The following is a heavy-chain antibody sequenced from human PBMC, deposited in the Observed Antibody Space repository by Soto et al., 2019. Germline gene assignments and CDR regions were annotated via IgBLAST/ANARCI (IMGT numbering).Heavy chain of an antibody. CDR3: ARGVPNKHGFDV. D-gene: IGHD1-1*01. CDR2: IKTDGSST. Sequence: GGSLRLSCAASGFTFSSYWMHWVRQAPGEGLVWVSRIKTDGSSTNYADSVKGRFTISRDNAKNTLYLEMNSLRAEDTAVYYCARGVPNKHGFDVLGQGTMVTVS. V-gene: IGHV3-74*01. CDR1: GFTFSSYW. J-gene: IGHJ3*01.